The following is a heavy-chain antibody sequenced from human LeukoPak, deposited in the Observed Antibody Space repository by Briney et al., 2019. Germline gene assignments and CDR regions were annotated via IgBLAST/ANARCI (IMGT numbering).Heavy chain of an antibody. Sequence: SETLSLTCAVYGGSFSGYYWGWIRQPPGKGLEWIGEINHSGSTNYNPSLKSRVTISVDTSKNQFSLKLSSVTAADTAVYYCARGRGYYDSRGFDYWGQGTLVTVSS. V-gene: IGHV4-34*01. CDR1: GGSFSGYY. CDR2: INHSGST. CDR3: ARGRGYYDSRGFDY. J-gene: IGHJ4*02. D-gene: IGHD3-22*01.